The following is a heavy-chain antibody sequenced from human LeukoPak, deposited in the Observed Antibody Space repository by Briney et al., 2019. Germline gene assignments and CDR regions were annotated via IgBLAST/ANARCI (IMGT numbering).Heavy chain of an antibody. CDR2: IKSKAYGGTI. J-gene: IGHJ6*02. V-gene: IGHV3-15*07. Sequence: PGGSLRLSCAASGFTFSNAWMNWVRQAPGKGLEWVGRIKSKAYGGTIDYAAPVKGRYTISRDDSKNMLYLQMNSLKTEDTAVYYCTTDYGSSISSYYYYGMDVWGQGTTVTVSS. CDR1: GFTFSNAW. CDR3: TTDYGSSISSYYYYGMDV. D-gene: IGHD2-21*01.